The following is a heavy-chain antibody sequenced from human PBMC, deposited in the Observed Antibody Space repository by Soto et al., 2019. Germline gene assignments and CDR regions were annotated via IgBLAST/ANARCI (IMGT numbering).Heavy chain of an antibody. Sequence: GASVKVSCKASGGTFSSYAISWVRQAPGQGLEWMGGIIPIFGTANYAQKFQGRATITADESTSTAYMELSSLRSEDTAVYYCARDDPYPNAFDIWGQGTMVTVSS. V-gene: IGHV1-69*13. CDR1: GGTFSSYA. CDR2: IIPIFGTA. J-gene: IGHJ3*02. CDR3: ARDDPYPNAFDI.